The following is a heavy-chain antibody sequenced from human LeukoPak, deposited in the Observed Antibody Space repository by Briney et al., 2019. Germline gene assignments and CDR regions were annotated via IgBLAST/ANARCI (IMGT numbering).Heavy chain of an antibody. CDR2: IYYSGST. CDR3: ARGRYDSSGYYWWFDP. J-gene: IGHJ5*02. Sequence: SETLSLTCTVSGGSISSYYWSWIRQPPGKGLEWIGYIYYSGSTNYNPSLKSRVTISVDTSKNQFSLKLSSVTAADTAVYYCARGRYDSSGYYWWFDPWGQGTLVTVSS. V-gene: IGHV4-59*01. D-gene: IGHD3-22*01. CDR1: GGSISSYY.